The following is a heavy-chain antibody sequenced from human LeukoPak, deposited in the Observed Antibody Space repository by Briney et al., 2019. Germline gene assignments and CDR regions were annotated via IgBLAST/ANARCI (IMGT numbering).Heavy chain of an antibody. CDR2: IYTSGST. D-gene: IGHD4-23*01. Sequence: VKPSETLSLTCTVSGGSISSGSYYWSWIRQPAGKGLEWIGRIYTSGSTNYNPSLKSRVTISVDTSKNQFSLKLSSVTAADTAVYYCARGGNSGYFDYWGQGTLVTVSS. J-gene: IGHJ4*02. V-gene: IGHV4-61*02. CDR1: GGSISSGSYY. CDR3: ARGGNSGYFDY.